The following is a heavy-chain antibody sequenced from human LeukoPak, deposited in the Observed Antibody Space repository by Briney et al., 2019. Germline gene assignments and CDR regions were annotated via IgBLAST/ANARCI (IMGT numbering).Heavy chain of an antibody. Sequence: PGGSLRLSCAATGFTFSDYYMSWLRQAPGKGLEWISYISSSGSADYYADSVQGRFTVSRDNAKSSLYLQMNSLGAEDTAVYYCARAAQPGFDPWGQGTLVTVSS. CDR2: ISSSGSAD. V-gene: IGHV3-11*04. D-gene: IGHD1-14*01. CDR1: GFTFSDYY. J-gene: IGHJ5*02. CDR3: ARAAQPGFDP.